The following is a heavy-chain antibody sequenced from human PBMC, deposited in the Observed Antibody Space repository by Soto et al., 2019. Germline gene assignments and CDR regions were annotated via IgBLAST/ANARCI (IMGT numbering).Heavy chain of an antibody. D-gene: IGHD3-3*01. Sequence: PSETLSLTCTVSGGSISSSSYYWSWIRQPPGKGLEWIGEINHSGSTNYNPSLKSRVTISVDTSKNQFSLKLSSVTAADTAVYYCARGIYYDFWSGYYTGTYGMDVWGQGTTVTVSS. CDR2: INHSGST. CDR1: GGSISSSSYY. J-gene: IGHJ6*02. V-gene: IGHV4-39*07. CDR3: ARGIYYDFWSGYYTGTYGMDV.